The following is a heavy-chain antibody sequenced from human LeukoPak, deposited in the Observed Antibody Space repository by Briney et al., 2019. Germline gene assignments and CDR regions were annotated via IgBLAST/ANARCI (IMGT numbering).Heavy chain of an antibody. CDR2: IIPIFGTA. J-gene: IGHJ4*02. CDR1: GGTFSSYA. Sequence: ASVKVSCKASGGTFSSYAISWVRQAPGQGLEWMGRIIPIFGTANYAQKFQGRVTITTDESTSTAYMELSSLRSEDTAVYYCASAFLDDSSGFYFDYWGQGTLVTVSP. V-gene: IGHV1-69*05. D-gene: IGHD3-22*01. CDR3: ASAFLDDSSGFYFDY.